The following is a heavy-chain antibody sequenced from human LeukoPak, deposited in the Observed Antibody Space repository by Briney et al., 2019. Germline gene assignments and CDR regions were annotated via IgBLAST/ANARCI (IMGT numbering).Heavy chain of an antibody. V-gene: IGHV3-11*01. CDR1: GFTFSDYY. D-gene: IGHD3-10*01. CDR2: ISSSGSTI. J-gene: IGHJ4*02. CDR3: AKYFGFGELFYFDY. Sequence: GGSLRLSCAASGFTFSDYYMSWIRQAPGKGLEWVSYISSSGSTIYYADSVKGRFTISRDNAKNSLYLQMNSLRAEDTAVYYCAKYFGFGELFYFDYWGQGTLVTVSS.